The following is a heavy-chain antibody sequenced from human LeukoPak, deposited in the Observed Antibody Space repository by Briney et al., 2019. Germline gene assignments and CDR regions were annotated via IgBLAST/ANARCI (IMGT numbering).Heavy chain of an antibody. J-gene: IGHJ4*02. CDR3: AREIRGFDY. Sequence: ASVKVSCKASGYTFTSYDINWVRQATGQGLEWMGWMNPNSGNTGYAQKFQGRVTMTRDTSISTAYMELSKLRSDDTAVYYCAREIRGFDYWGQGTLVTVSS. CDR1: GYTFTSYD. V-gene: IGHV1-8*02. CDR2: MNPNSGNT. D-gene: IGHD3-10*01.